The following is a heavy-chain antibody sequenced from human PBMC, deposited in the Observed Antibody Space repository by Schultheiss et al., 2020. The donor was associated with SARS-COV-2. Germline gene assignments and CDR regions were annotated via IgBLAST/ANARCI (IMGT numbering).Heavy chain of an antibody. V-gene: IGHV4-31*03. J-gene: IGHJ4*02. CDR1: GGSISKGGYY. D-gene: IGHD2-2*01. Sequence: SETLSLTCTVSGGSISKGGYYWNWIRQHPGKGLEWIGHIYHSGSTFYNPSLKSRLTISVDTSENQFSLKLSSVTAADTAVYYCASYCSSTSCPRGFDYWGQGTLVTVSS. CDR3: ASYCSSTSCPRGFDY. CDR2: IYHSGST.